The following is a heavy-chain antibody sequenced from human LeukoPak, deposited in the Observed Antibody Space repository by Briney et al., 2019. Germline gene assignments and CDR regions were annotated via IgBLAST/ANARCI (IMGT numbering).Heavy chain of an antibody. V-gene: IGHV3-33*01. CDR1: GFTFSSYG. J-gene: IGHJ3*02. CDR2: IWYDGSNK. CDR3: ARGSSVGATVEAFEI. Sequence: GRSLRRSCAASGFTFSSYGMHWVRQAPGKGLEWVAVIWYDGSNKYHADSVKGRLTISRDNSKNTLYLEMNSLRAEDTAVYYCARGSSVGATVEAFEIWGQGTMVTVSS. D-gene: IGHD1-26*01.